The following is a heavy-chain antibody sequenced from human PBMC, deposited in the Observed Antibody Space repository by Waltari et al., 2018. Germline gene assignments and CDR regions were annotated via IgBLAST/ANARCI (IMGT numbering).Heavy chain of an antibody. D-gene: IGHD5-12*01. CDR1: GDSVSSNSAA. V-gene: IGHV6-1*01. J-gene: IGHJ4*02. Sequence: QVQLQQSGPGLVKPSPPLSITCAISGDSVSSNSAAWNWTSHSPSRGLEWLGRTYYRSKWYNDYAVSVKSRITINPDTSKNQFSLQLNSVTPEDTAVYYCAREARGYDSLGFDYWGQGTLVTVSS. CDR2: TYYRSKWYN. CDR3: AREARGYDSLGFDY.